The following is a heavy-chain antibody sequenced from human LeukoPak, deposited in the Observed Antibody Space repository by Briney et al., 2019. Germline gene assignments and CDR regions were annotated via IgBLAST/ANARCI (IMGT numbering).Heavy chain of an antibody. J-gene: IGHJ4*02. Sequence: SVKVSCKASGGTFSSYTISWVRQAPGQGLEWMGGIIPLFGTPDYAQKFQDRLTITADKSTSTAYMELSSLRSEDTAVYYCARDLPYYDSSGYSSGGFDYWGQGTLVTVSS. D-gene: IGHD3-22*01. V-gene: IGHV1-69*06. CDR3: ARDLPYYDSSGYSSGGFDY. CDR1: GGTFSSYT. CDR2: IIPLFGTP.